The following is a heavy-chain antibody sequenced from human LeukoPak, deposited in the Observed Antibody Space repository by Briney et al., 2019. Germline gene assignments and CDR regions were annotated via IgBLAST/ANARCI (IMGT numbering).Heavy chain of an antibody. CDR2: INHSGST. CDR1: GGSFSGYY. D-gene: IGHD4-11*01. CDR3: ARGRRTTLNWFDP. J-gene: IGHJ5*02. Sequence: PSETLSLTCAVYGGSFSGYYWSWIRQHPGKGLEWIGEINHSGSTNYNPSLKSRVTISVDTSKNQFSLKLSSVTAADTAVYYCARGRRTTLNWFDPWGQGTLVTVSS. V-gene: IGHV4-34*01.